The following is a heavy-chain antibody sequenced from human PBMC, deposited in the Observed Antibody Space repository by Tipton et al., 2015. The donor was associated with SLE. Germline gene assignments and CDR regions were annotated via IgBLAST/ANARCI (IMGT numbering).Heavy chain of an antibody. Sequence: DSVKGRFTISRDNADNSLYLQMNSLTAEDTAVYYCTRGTMDFWGQGTLVTVSS. J-gene: IGHJ4*02. CDR3: TRGTMDF. V-gene: IGHV3-21*03.